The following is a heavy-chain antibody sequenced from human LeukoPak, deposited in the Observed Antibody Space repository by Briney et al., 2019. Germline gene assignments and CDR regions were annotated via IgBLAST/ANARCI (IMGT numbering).Heavy chain of an antibody. CDR2: IIPILGIA. Sequence: ASVKVSCKASGGAFSSHTISWVRQAPGQGLEWMGRIIPILGIANYAQKFQGRVTITADKSTSTAYMELSSLRSEDTAVYYCARGGYDPGRSYYYYMDVWGKGTTVTVSS. CDR1: GGAFSSHT. V-gene: IGHV1-69*02. D-gene: IGHD2-2*01. CDR3: ARGGYDPGRSYYYYMDV. J-gene: IGHJ6*03.